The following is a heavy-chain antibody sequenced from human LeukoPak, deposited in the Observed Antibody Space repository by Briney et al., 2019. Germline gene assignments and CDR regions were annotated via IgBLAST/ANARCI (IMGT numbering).Heavy chain of an antibody. Sequence: SETLSLTCTVSGGSISSSSYYWGWIRQPPGKGLEWIGRIYYSGSTYYNPSLKSRVTISVDTSKNQFSLKLSSVTAADTAVYYCARQIRGYDILTGYYPVRENWFDPWGQGTLVTVSS. CDR3: ARQIRGYDILTGYYPVRENWFDP. V-gene: IGHV4-39*01. D-gene: IGHD3-9*01. CDR1: GGSISSSSYY. CDR2: IYYSGST. J-gene: IGHJ5*02.